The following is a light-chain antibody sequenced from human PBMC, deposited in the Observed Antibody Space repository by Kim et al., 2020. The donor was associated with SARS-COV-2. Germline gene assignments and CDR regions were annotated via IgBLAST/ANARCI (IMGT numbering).Light chain of an antibody. J-gene: IGLJ2*01. CDR1: SLRSYY. CDR2: GRN. CDR3: QSRDSGGSVI. Sequence: VALGQTVRTTWQGDSLRSYYATWYQQKPRQAPVLVIYGRNNRPSGIRDRFSDSASGNTASLTISGAQAEDEADFYCQSRDSGGSVIFGGGTKLTVL. V-gene: IGLV3-19*01.